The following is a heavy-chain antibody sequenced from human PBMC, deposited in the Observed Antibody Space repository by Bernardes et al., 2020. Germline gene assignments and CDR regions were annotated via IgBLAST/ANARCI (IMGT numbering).Heavy chain of an antibody. CDR1: GFTLSTYG. CDR3: ARRAPLRVASHYYYYMDV. D-gene: IGHD2-15*01. V-gene: IGHV3-48*02. CDR2: ISGSSSTI. J-gene: IGHJ6*03. Sequence: GGSLRLSCAASGFTLSTYGMNWVRQAPGKGLQWISHISGSSSTIYYADSVKGRFTIYRDNAKHSLYLQMNRLTEEDTAVYYCARRAPLRVASHYYYYMDVWGKGTTVTVSS.